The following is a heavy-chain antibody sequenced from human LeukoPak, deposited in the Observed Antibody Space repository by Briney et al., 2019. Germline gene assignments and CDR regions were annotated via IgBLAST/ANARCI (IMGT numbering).Heavy chain of an antibody. CDR3: ARVTKITSYGMDV. CDR1: GFTFSSYA. V-gene: IGHV3-30*14. CDR2: ISYDGSNK. J-gene: IGHJ6*02. Sequence: PGGSLRLSCAASGFTFSSYAMHWVRQAPGKGLEWVAVISYDGSNKYYADSVKGRFTISRDNSKNTLYLQMNSLRAEDTAVYYCARVTKITSYGMDVWGQGTTVTVSS. D-gene: IGHD5-18*01.